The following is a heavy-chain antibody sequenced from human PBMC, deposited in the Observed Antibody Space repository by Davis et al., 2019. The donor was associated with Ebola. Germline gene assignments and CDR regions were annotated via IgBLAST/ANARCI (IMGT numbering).Heavy chain of an antibody. CDR2: IKQDGSEK. CDR3: ARGKMATILRTHFDY. D-gene: IGHD5-24*01. CDR1: GFTFSSYW. V-gene: IGHV3-7*03. Sequence: GESLKISCAASGFTFSSYWMSWVRQAPGKGLEWVANIKQDGSEKYYVDSVKGRFTISRDIAKNSLYLQMNSLRAEDTAVYYCARGKMATILRTHFDYWGQGTLVTVSS. J-gene: IGHJ4*02.